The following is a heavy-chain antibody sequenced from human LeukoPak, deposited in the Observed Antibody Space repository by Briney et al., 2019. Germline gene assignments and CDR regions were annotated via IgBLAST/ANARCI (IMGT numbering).Heavy chain of an antibody. V-gene: IGHV6-1*01. CDR3: ARASGYSSGWEFDY. CDR1: GDSFSSNSAA. J-gene: IGHJ4*02. D-gene: IGHD6-19*01. Sequence: SQTLSLTCAISGDSFSSNSAAWNWIRQSPSRGLEWLGRTYYRSKWYNDYAVTVKSRITINPDTSKNQLSLQLNSVTPEDTAVYYCARASGYSSGWEFDYWGQGTLVTVSS. CDR2: TYYRSKWYN.